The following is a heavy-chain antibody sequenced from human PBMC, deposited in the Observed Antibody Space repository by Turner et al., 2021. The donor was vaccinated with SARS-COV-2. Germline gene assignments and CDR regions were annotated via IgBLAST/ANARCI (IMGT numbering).Heavy chain of an antibody. D-gene: IGHD1-1*01. Sequence: VPLQESGPGLVRPSETLSLTCTVSGGSISSKSWSWIRQSPGRGLEWIGYFYKIGSIDYNPTLRSRVTISVDKSKNQLSLNLISMTAADTAVYYCARHQGSTSGYDHGMNVWGQGTAVIVSS. CDR2: FYKIGSI. CDR1: GGSISSKS. V-gene: IGHV4-59*08. CDR3: ARHQGSTSGYDHGMNV. J-gene: IGHJ6*02.